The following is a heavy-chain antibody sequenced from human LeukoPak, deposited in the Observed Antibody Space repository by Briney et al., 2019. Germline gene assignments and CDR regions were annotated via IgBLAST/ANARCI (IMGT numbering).Heavy chain of an antibody. D-gene: IGHD3-10*01. V-gene: IGHV5-51*01. CDR1: GYSFISYW. J-gene: IGHJ4*02. CDR3: ARTRSDYSLTPFDY. Sequence: PGESLQISCKGSGYSFISYWIGWVRQMPAKGLEWMGIFYPGSSDTRYSPSFQGQVTISADRSISTAYLQWSSLKASDTAMCYCARTRSDYSLTPFDYWGQGTLVSVSS. CDR2: FYPGSSDT.